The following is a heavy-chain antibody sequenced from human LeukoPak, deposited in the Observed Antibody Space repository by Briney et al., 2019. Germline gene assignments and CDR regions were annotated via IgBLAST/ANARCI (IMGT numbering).Heavy chain of an antibody. J-gene: IGHJ4*02. Sequence: PGRSLRLSCAASGFTFSSYAMHWVRQAPGKGLEWVAVISYDGSNKYYADSVKGRFTISRDNSKNTLYLQMNSLRAEDTAVYYCAKIAALGSQATQFDYWGQGTLVTVSS. D-gene: IGHD6-25*01. CDR1: GFTFSSYA. CDR2: ISYDGSNK. CDR3: AKIAALGSQATQFDY. V-gene: IGHV3-30-3*02.